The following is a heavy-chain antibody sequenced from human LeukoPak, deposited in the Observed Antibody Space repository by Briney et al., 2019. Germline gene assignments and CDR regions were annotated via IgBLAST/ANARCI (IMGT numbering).Heavy chain of an antibody. CDR1: GFTFSAYT. J-gene: IGHJ3*02. Sequence: KPGGSLRLSCAASGFTFSAYTMTWVRQAPGKGLEWVSAISRSGTYIYYEDSVKGRFTISRDNAENSVYLQMNSLRVEDTAVYYCARDPNADFPISEEPFNIWGQGTMVTVSS. D-gene: IGHD3/OR15-3a*01. V-gene: IGHV3-21*01. CDR2: ISRSGTYI. CDR3: ARDPNADFPISEEPFNI.